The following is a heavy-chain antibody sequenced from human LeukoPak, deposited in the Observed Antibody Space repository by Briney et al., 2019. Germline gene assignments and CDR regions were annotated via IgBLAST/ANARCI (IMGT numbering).Heavy chain of an antibody. CDR1: GFTFSSYG. CDR3: ARTTSYVSYYYYGMDV. V-gene: IGHV3-30*03. CDR2: ISYDGSNK. J-gene: IGHJ6*02. Sequence: GRSLRLSCAASGFTFSSYGMHWVRQAPGKGLEWVAVISYDGSNKYYADSVKGRFTISRDNSKNTLYLQMNSLRAEDTAVYYCARTTSYVSYYYYGMDVWGQGTTVTVSS. D-gene: IGHD3-16*01.